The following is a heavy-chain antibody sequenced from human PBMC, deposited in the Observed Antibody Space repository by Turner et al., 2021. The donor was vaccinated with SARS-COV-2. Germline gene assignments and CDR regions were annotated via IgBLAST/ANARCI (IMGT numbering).Heavy chain of an antibody. V-gene: IGHV1-2*02. J-gene: IGHJ5*02. Sequence: QVQLVQSGAEVKKPGASVKVSCKASGYTFSGYNMHWVRQAPGQGLEWMGWINPNSGGTNYAQKLQGRVTMTRNTSISTAYMELSSLRSEDTAVYHCARAAQLTVWFDPWGQGTLVTVSS. CDR3: ARAAQLTVWFDP. D-gene: IGHD3-9*01. CDR2: INPNSGGT. CDR1: GYTFSGYN.